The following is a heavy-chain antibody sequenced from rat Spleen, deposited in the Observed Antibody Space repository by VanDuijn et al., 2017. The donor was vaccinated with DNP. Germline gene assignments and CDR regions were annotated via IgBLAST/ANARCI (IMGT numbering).Heavy chain of an antibody. V-gene: IGHV5-22*01. D-gene: IGHD4-3*01. CDR1: GFTFSDYY. J-gene: IGHJ2*01. Sequence: EVQLVESGGGLVKPGRSLKLFCAASGFTFSDYYMAWVRQAPAKGLEWVAYIGSAAYAPYYGDSVKGRFTISRDNAKSTLYLQMNSLRSEDMATYYCVRWNSGHFDYWGQGVMVTVSS. CDR2: IGSAAYAP. CDR3: VRWNSGHFDY.